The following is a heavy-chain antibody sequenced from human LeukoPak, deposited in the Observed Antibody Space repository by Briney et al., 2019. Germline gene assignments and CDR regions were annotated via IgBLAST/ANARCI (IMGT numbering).Heavy chain of an antibody. CDR3: ARDVRRVGGIAAAGRFGY. Sequence: AASVKVSCKASGYTFTSYGISWMRQAPGQGLEWMGWISAYNGNTNYAQKLQGRVTMTTDTSTSTAYMELRSLRSDDTAVYYCARDVRRVGGIAAAGRFGYWGQGTLVTVSS. V-gene: IGHV1-18*01. J-gene: IGHJ4*02. D-gene: IGHD6-13*01. CDR2: ISAYNGNT. CDR1: GYTFTSYG.